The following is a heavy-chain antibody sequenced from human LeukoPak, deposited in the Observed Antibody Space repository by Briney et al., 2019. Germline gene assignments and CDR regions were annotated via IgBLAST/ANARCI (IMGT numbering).Heavy chain of an antibody. D-gene: IGHD2/OR15-2a*01. J-gene: IGHJ4*02. CDR3: ARDRGYFYDQLDY. Sequence: GGSLRLSCVASGYPFSSYSMNWIRQALGKGLEWVSYISVSGGVRSYADSVKGRFTISRDDARNSLYLQMNSLEDEGTAVYYCARDRGYFYDQLDYWGQGTLVTVSS. V-gene: IGHV3-48*02. CDR2: ISVSGGVR. CDR1: GYPFSSYS.